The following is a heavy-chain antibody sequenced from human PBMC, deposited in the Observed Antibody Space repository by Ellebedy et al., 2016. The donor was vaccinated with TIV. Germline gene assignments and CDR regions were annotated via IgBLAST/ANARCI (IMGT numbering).Heavy chain of an antibody. Sequence: GESLKISCAASGFTFRSYAMNWVRQAPGKGLEWVSTIGGTGGTTYYRESVKGRFTVSRDTSRNTLYLQMSSLRAEDTAVYYCAKLPVAYNWNYADDYWGQGTLVTVSS. J-gene: IGHJ4*02. V-gene: IGHV3-23*01. CDR3: AKLPVAYNWNYADDY. CDR2: IGGTGGTT. D-gene: IGHD1-7*01. CDR1: GFTFRSYA.